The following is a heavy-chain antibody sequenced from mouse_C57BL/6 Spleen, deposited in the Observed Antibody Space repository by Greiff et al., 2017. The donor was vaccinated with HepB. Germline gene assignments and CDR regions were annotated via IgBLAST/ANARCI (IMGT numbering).Heavy chain of an antibody. CDR3: ARGGTTLDY. CDR1: GYTFTSYG. CDR2: IYPRSGNT. V-gene: IGHV1-81*01. D-gene: IGHD1-1*01. Sequence: VQRVESGAELARPGASVKLSCKASGYTFTSYGISWVKQRTGQGLEWIGEIYPRSGNTYYNEKFKGKATLTADKSSSTAYMELRSLTSEDSAVYFCARGGTTLDYWGQGTTLTVSS. J-gene: IGHJ2*01.